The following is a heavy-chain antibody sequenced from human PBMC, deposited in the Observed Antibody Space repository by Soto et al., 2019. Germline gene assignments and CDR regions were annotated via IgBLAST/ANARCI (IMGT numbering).Heavy chain of an antibody. CDR2: ISPSGDDT. CDR3: AKGDWLDD. Sequence: VQLLESGGGFIQPGGSLRLSCAASGFTFSNYAMSWVRHAPGKGLSWVSSISPSGDDTNYADSVKGRFTISRDNSKNKTYLQMNSLRAEDTAVYYCAKGDWLDDWGQGTLVTVSS. D-gene: IGHD3-16*01. J-gene: IGHJ4*02. CDR1: GFTFSNYA. V-gene: IGHV3-23*01.